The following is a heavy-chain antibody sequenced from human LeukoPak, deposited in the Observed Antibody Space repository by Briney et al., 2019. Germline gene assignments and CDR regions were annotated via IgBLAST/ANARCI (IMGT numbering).Heavy chain of an antibody. D-gene: IGHD5-18*01. J-gene: IGHJ3*02. CDR3: ARDPPKPSAREYNYGHHGTHDAFDI. V-gene: IGHV4-38-2*02. CDR1: DYSISSGYF. CDR2: IYHSGST. Sequence: SETLSLTCTVSDYSISSGYFWGWIRPPPGKGLEWIGNIYHSGSTYYNPSLRSRVTISVDTSKNQFSLKLSSVTAADTAVYYCARDPPKPSAREYNYGHHGTHDAFDIWGQGTMVTVSS.